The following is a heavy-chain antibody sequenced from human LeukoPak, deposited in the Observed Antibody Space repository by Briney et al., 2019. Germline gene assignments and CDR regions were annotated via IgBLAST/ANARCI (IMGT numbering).Heavy chain of an antibody. D-gene: IGHD1/OR15-1a*01. J-gene: IGHJ6*03. V-gene: IGHV1-18*01. Sequence: ASVKVSCKAYGYTLTNYGIIWVRQAPGQGLEWMGWISVYNGNTNYAQKVQGRVTMTTDTSTSTAYMELRSLRSDDTAVYYCARSAPGTPLGGYYYYMDVWGKGTTVTVSS. CDR3: ARSAPGTPLGGYYYYMDV. CDR1: GYTLTNYG. CDR2: ISVYNGNT.